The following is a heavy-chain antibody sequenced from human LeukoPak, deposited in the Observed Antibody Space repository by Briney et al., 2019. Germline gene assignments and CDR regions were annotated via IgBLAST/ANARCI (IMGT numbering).Heavy chain of an antibody. CDR2: ISYDGSNK. CDR3: ARDKRQQLVLGREAYYYYYGMDV. Sequence: PGGSLRLSCAASGFTFSSYAMHWVRQAPGKGLGWVAVISYDGSNKYFADSVKGRFTISRDNSKNTLYLQMNSLRAEDTAVYYCARDKRQQLVLGREAYYYYYGMDVWGQGTTVTVSS. CDR1: GFTFSSYA. V-gene: IGHV3-30-3*01. D-gene: IGHD6-13*01. J-gene: IGHJ6*02.